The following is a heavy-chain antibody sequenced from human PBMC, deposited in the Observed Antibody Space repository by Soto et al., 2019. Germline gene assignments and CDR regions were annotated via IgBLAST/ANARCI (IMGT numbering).Heavy chain of an antibody. CDR2: ISGSGGST. Sequence: GGSLRLSFTTSGFTFRIYAIGWVRQAPGKGLEWFLAISGSGGSTYYADSVKGRFTISRDNSKNTLYLQMNSLRAEDTAVYYCAKRPGGRSRFDYWGQGT. J-gene: IGHJ4*02. V-gene: IGHV3-23*01. CDR1: GFTFRIYA. CDR3: AKRPGGRSRFDY. D-gene: IGHD2-15*01.